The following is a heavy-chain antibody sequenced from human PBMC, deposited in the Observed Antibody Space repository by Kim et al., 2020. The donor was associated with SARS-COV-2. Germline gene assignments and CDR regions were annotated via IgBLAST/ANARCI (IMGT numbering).Heavy chain of an antibody. V-gene: IGHV3-30-3*01. Sequence: GGSLRLSCAASGFTFSSYAMHWVRQAPGKGLEWVAVISYDGSNKYYADSVKGRFTISRDNSKNTLYLQMNSLRAEDTAVYYCARDDEGSISSAGGFDYWGQGTLVTVSS. J-gene: IGHJ4*02. CDR1: GFTFSSYA. CDR2: ISYDGSNK. D-gene: IGHD6-6*01. CDR3: ARDDEGSISSAGGFDY.